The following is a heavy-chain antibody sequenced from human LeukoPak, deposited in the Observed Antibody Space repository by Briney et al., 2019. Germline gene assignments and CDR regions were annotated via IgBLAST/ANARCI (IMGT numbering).Heavy chain of an antibody. Sequence: SETLSLTCTVSGGSISSYYWSWIRQPPGKGLEWIGYIYYSGSTNYNPPLKSRVTISVDTSKNQFSLKLSSVTAADTAVYYCARHVSYYYGMDVWGQGTTVTVSS. V-gene: IGHV4-59*08. CDR1: GGSISSYY. CDR3: ARHVSYYYGMDV. D-gene: IGHD2/OR15-2a*01. CDR2: IYYSGST. J-gene: IGHJ6*02.